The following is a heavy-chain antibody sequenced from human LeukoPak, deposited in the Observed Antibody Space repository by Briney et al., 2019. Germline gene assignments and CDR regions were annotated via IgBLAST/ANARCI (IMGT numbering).Heavy chain of an antibody. J-gene: IGHJ4*02. CDR1: GFTFSDYY. D-gene: IGHD1-26*01. V-gene: IGHV3-11*04. Sequence: RTGGSLRLSCAASGFTFSDYYMSWIRQAPGKGLEWVSYISSSSSTIYYADSVKGRFTISRDNAKNSLYLQMNSLRAEDTAVYYCARGTLVDPLGYDYWGQRTLVTVSS. CDR3: ARGTLVDPLGYDY. CDR2: ISSSSSTI.